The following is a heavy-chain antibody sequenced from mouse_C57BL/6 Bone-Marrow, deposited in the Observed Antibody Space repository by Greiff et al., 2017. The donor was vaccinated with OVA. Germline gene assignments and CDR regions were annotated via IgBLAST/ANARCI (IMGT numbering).Heavy chain of an antibody. D-gene: IGHD1-1*01. V-gene: IGHV5-4*01. CDR2: ISDGGSYT. J-gene: IGHJ4*01. CDR3: ARGLYGSSFYAMDD. CDR1: GFTFSSYA. Sequence: EVQLVESGGGLVKPGGSLKLSCAASGFTFSSYAMSWVRQTPEKRLEWVATISDGGSYTYYPDNVKGRFTISRDNAKNNLYLQMSHLKSEDTAMYYCARGLYGSSFYAMDDWGQGTSVTVSS.